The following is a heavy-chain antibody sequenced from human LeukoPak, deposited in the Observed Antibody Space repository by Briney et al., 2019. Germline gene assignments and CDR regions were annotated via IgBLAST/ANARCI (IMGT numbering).Heavy chain of an antibody. J-gene: IGHJ5*02. CDR3: AKAVVPAARALGNWFDP. V-gene: IGHV3-53*01. Sequence: PGGSLRLSCAASGFTVNNKYMSWVRQAPGKGLEWVSLIHRGGNTYHADSVKGRFTISRDNSKNTLYFQMNSLRVEDAAVYYCAKAVVPAARALGNWFDPWGQGTLVTVSS. D-gene: IGHD2-2*01. CDR1: GFTVNNKY. CDR2: IHRGGNT.